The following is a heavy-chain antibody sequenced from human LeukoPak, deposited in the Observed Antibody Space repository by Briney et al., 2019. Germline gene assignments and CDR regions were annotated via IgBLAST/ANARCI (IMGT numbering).Heavy chain of an antibody. CDR2: ISSSSTI. V-gene: IGHV3-48*01. Sequence: QTGGSLRLSCAASGFTFSTYSMNWVRQAPGKGLEWVSYISSSSTIYYADSVKGRFTVSRDNSKNTLYLQMKNLRAEDTAVYYCATVRGSDWYMDYWGQGTLVTVSS. J-gene: IGHJ4*02. CDR1: GFTFSTYS. D-gene: IGHD6-19*01. CDR3: ATVRGSDWYMDY.